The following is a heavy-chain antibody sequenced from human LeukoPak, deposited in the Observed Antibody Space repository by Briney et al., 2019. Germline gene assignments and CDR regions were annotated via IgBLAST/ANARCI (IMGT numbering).Heavy chain of an antibody. D-gene: IGHD1-26*01. CDR2: INLNCVGA. CDR3: ARARPRYPYDY. J-gene: IGHJ4*02. CDR1: GSPFSTYT. V-gene: IGHV1-2*06. Sequence: ALVKLSSKASGSPFSTYTISWMRQAPGQGLGWMGRINLNCVGANEAHKFQSRVNMNRDTSIRTAYMELSRLRSDDTAVYYCARARPRYPYDYWGQGTLVTVSS.